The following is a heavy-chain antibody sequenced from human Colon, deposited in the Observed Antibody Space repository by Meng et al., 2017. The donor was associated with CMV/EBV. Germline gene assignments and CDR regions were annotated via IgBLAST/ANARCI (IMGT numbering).Heavy chain of an antibody. V-gene: IGHV3-48*03. CDR3: ARFARVHELIPIFGYYCYYGMDV. CDR2: ISSSGSTI. CDR1: GFTLSSYE. D-gene: IGHD3-3*01. J-gene: IGHJ6*02. Sequence: GSLRLSCAASGFTLSSYEVSWIRQAPGKGLEWVSYISSSGSTIYYADSVKGRFTIPRDNAKNSLYVQMNSLKAEDTAVYYCARFARVHELIPIFGYYCYYGMDVWGQGTTVTVSS.